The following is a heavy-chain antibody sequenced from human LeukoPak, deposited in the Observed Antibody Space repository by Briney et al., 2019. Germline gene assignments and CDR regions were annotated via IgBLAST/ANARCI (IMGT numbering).Heavy chain of an antibody. V-gene: IGHV3-74*01. Sequence: GGSLRLSCAASGFTFSNYWMHWVRQVPGKGLVWVSRINDDGSATFYADSVEGRFTISRDNAKNTLFLQINSLRAEDTAVYYCAREILAPGKTHDYWGQGTLVTVSS. J-gene: IGHJ4*02. CDR2: INDDGSAT. CDR1: GFTFSNYW. CDR3: AREILAPGKTHDY.